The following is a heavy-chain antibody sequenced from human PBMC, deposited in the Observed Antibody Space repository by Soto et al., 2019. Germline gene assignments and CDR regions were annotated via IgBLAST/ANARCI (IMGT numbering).Heavy chain of an antibody. CDR3: ARSSGRFRSLDD. J-gene: IGHJ4*02. CDR1: GISLSTSGVG. V-gene: IGHV2-5*02. D-gene: IGHD1-26*01. Sequence: QITLKASGPTLVKPPQNPTLTCTLSGISLSTSGVGVGWIRKPPGKALEWLALIYWEDDKGYSPPLKSRLTTTKDTSKNQVAMTMTNMDPVETATYYCARSSGRFRSLDDWGQGTLVTVSS. CDR2: IYWEDDK.